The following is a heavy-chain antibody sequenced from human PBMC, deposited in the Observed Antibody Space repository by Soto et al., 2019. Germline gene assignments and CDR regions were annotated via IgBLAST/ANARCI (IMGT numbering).Heavy chain of an antibody. D-gene: IGHD3-3*01. J-gene: IGHJ6*02. Sequence: GGSLRLSCAGSGFDFSGYTMHWVRQAPGKGLEWVSAISGSGGTTYYSDSVKGRFTISRDNSKNTVYLQMNDLRVEDAAEYFCAKDSWAIFGVPAGEYYAMDVWGQGTTVTVSS. CDR3: AKDSWAIFGVPAGEYYAMDV. CDR2: ISGSGGTT. V-gene: IGHV3-23*01. CDR1: GFDFSGYT.